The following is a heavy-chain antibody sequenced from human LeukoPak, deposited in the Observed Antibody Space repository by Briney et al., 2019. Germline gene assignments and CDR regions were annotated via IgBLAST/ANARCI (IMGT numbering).Heavy chain of an antibody. D-gene: IGHD3-3*01. CDR1: GGTFSSYA. CDR2: INPNSGGT. J-gene: IGHJ4*02. CDR3: AREGGDYDFWSGYSPNYFDY. Sequence: VASVKVSCKASGGTFSSYAISWVRQAPGQGLGWMGWINPNSGGTNYAQKFQGRVTMTRDTSISTAYMELSRLRSDDTAVYYCAREGGDYDFWSGYSPNYFDYWGQGTLVTVSS. V-gene: IGHV1-2*02.